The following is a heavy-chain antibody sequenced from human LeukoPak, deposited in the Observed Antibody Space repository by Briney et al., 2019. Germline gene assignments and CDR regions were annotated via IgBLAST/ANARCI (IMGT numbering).Heavy chain of an antibody. Sequence: GGSLRLSCAASGFTFSNSAMNWVRQAPGKGLEWVSSISGNSGSTYYADSVRGRFTISRDNSKNTLYLQMNSLRAEDTAVYYCARVLSSGRPYFDYWGQGTLVTVSS. J-gene: IGHJ4*02. D-gene: IGHD3-22*01. CDR1: GFTFSNSA. CDR2: ISGNSGST. V-gene: IGHV3-23*01. CDR3: ARVLSSGRPYFDY.